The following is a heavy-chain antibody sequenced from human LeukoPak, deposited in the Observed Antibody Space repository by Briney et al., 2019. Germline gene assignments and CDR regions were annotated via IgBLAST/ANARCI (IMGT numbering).Heavy chain of an antibody. CDR3: ARAAVAAAPAYYYGMDV. CDR1: GFTFSSYE. CDR2: ISSSGSTI. V-gene: IGHV3-48*03. Sequence: EGSLRLSCAASGFTFSSYEMNWVRQAPGKGLEWISYISSSGSTIYYAASVKGRFTISRDNAKNSLYLQMNSVRAEDTAVYYCARAAVAAAPAYYYGMDVWGQGTTVTVSS. D-gene: IGHD2-2*01. J-gene: IGHJ6*02.